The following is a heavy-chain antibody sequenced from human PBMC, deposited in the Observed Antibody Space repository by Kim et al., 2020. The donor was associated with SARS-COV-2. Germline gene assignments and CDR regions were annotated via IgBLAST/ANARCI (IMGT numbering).Heavy chain of an antibody. CDR2: ISSSSSYI. CDR1: GFTFSSYS. Sequence: GGSLRLSCAASGFTFSSYSMNWVRQAPGKGLEWVSSISSSSSYIYYADSVKSRFTSSRDNAKNSLYLQMNSLRAEDTAVYYCARDCVGVPWIQLCIEYWGQGTRVTVSS. J-gene: IGHJ4*02. D-gene: IGHD5-18*01. CDR3: ARDCVGVPWIQLCIEY. V-gene: IGHV3-21*06.